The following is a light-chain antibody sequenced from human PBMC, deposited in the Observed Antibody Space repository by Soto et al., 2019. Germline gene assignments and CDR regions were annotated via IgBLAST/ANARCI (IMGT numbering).Light chain of an antibody. CDR1: QSVSSPY. V-gene: IGKV3-20*01. CDR3: QQYGSSPWT. J-gene: IGKJ1*01. CDR2: GAS. Sequence: EIVLTQSPGTLSLSPGERATLSCRASQSVSSPYLAWYQQKPGQAPRLLVYGASRRAAGIPDRLTGSGSGTDFTLTISRLEPEDFAVYYCQQYGSSPWTFGQGTKVEIK.